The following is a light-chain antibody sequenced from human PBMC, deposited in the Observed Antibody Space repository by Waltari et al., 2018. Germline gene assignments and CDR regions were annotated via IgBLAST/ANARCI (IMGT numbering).Light chain of an antibody. J-gene: IGLJ7*01. Sequence: QSVLTQPPSVYAAPGQRVTISCSGVTSKIGNNYVSWYRQFPGTAPKLLIYENSERPSGIPGRFSGSKSGTSATLDITGLQAGDEADYYCGTWDSSLSGAVFGGGTHLTVL. V-gene: IGLV1-51*02. CDR3: GTWDSSLSGAV. CDR1: TSKIGNNY. CDR2: ENS.